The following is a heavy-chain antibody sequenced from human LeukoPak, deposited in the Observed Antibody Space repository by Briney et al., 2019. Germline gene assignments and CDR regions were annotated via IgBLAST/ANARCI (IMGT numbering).Heavy chain of an antibody. V-gene: IGHV1-2*02. CDR1: GYTFTGYY. CDR2: INPSSGGT. J-gene: IGHJ4*02. D-gene: IGHD2-15*01. CDR3: ARLSGYCSGGYCYFDY. Sequence: GASVKVSCKTSGYTFTGYYMHWVRQAPGQGLEWMGWINPSSGGTSYAQKFQGRVTMTRDTSISTAYMELSGLRSDDTAVYYCARLSGYCSGGYCYFDYWGQGTLVTVSS.